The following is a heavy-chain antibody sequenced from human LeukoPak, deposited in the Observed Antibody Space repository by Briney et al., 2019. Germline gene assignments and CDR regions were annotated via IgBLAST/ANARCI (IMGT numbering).Heavy chain of an antibody. CDR1: GGSISSSSYY. Sequence: SETLSLTCTVSGGSISSSSYYWGWIRQPPGKGLEWIGSIYYSGSTYYNPSLKSRVTISVDTSKNQFSLKLGSVTAADTAVYYCASCIAAGPPYNWFDPWGQGTLVTVSS. CDR3: ASCIAAGPPYNWFDP. V-gene: IGHV4-39*07. D-gene: IGHD6-13*01. J-gene: IGHJ5*02. CDR2: IYYSGST.